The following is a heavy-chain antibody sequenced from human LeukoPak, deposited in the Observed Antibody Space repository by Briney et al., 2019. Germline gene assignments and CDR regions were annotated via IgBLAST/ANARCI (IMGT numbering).Heavy chain of an antibody. D-gene: IGHD2-8*01. CDR3: ARDNAGIDY. Sequence: SETLSLTCTVSGASINSGSYNWGWIRQPPGKGLEWIGTIYYSGSTNYNPSLKSRVTISVNTSKNQFSLRLSSVTAADTAVYYCARDNAGIDYWGQGTLVTVSS. CDR1: GASINSGSYN. CDR2: IYYSGST. J-gene: IGHJ4*02. V-gene: IGHV4-39*07.